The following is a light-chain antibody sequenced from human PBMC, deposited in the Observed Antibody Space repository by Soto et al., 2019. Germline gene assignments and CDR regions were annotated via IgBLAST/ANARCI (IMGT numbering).Light chain of an antibody. CDR3: PQYNTWPWT. J-gene: IGKJ1*01. CDR1: QTISSS. V-gene: IGKV3-15*01. CDR2: GAS. Sequence: EPLMTQSPATLSVSPGARATLFCRASQTISSSLAWYQQKPGQPPRLLIFGASPRATGVPARFSGGGSGTLFTLTISSLQSEDFGVYDCPQYNTWPWTFGQGTIVEIK.